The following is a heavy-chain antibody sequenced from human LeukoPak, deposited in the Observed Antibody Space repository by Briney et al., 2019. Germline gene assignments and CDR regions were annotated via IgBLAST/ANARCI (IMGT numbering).Heavy chain of an antibody. D-gene: IGHD3-3*01. CDR1: GFTFSSYG. V-gene: IGHV3-30*02. Sequence: GGSLRLSCAASGFTFSSYGMHWVRQAPGKGLEWVAFIRYDGSNKYYADSVKGRFTISRDNSKNTLYLQMNSLRAEDTAVYYCAKGGGFGVVTIYYFDYWGQGTLVTVSS. CDR3: AKGGGFGVVTIYYFDY. J-gene: IGHJ4*02. CDR2: IRYDGSNK.